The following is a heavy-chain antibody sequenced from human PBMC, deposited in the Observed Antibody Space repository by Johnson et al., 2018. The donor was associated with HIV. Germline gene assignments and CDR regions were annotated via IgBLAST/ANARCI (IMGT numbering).Heavy chain of an antibody. CDR3: ARVWVVEVARGAFDI. J-gene: IGHJ3*02. D-gene: IGHD2-15*01. CDR1: EFTFSTYG. V-gene: IGHV3-30*19. Sequence: QVQLVESGGGVVQHGGSLRLSCAASEFTFSTYGMHWVRQAPGKGLEWVAVISYDGSNKYYADFVKGRFTISRDNAKNSLYLQMNSLRAGDTAVYYCARVWVVEVARGAFDIWGQGTMVTVSS. CDR2: ISYDGSNK.